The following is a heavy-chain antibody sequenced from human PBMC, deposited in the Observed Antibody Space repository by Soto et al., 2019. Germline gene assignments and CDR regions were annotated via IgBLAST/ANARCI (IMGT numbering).Heavy chain of an antibody. V-gene: IGHV3-7*01. CDR2: IKQDGSER. J-gene: IGHJ4*02. CDR3: ARDQEGAVFHY. Sequence: GGSLRLSCAASGFTFSSYYMSWVRQAPGKGLEWVANIKQDGSERYYVDSVKGRFTISRDNAKNSLSLQMNSLRAEDTAVYYCARDQEGAVFHYWGQGTLVTVSS. CDR1: GFTFSSYY.